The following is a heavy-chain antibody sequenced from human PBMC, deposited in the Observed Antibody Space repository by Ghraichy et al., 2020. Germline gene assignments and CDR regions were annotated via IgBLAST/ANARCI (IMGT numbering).Heavy chain of an antibody. CDR3: ARDNYYDSSGYLTFAEYFQH. V-gene: IGHV3-21*01. Sequence: GESLNISCAASGFTFSSYSMNWVRQAPGKGLEWVSSISSSSSYIYYADSVKGRFTISRDNAKNSLYLQMNSLRAEDTAVYYCARDNYYDSSGYLTFAEYFQHWGQGTLVTVSS. CDR2: ISSSSSYI. D-gene: IGHD3-22*01. CDR1: GFTFSSYS. J-gene: IGHJ1*01.